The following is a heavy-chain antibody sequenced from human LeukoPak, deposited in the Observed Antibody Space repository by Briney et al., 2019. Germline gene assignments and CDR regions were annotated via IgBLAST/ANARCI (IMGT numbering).Heavy chain of an antibody. CDR3: ARDLRTVTMIALGLDV. D-gene: IGHD3-22*01. Sequence: GGSLRLSCAASGFTVSSNYMSWVRQAPGKGLEWVSVIYSGGSTYYADSVKGRFTVSRDNSNNTLYLQMSRLRAEDTAVYYCARDLRTVTMIALGLDVWGQGTTVTVSS. V-gene: IGHV3-53*01. J-gene: IGHJ6*02. CDR2: IYSGGST. CDR1: GFTVSSNY.